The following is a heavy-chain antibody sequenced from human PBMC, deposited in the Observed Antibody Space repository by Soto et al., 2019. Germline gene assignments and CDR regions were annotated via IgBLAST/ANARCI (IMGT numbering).Heavy chain of an antibody. CDR1: GGSFSGYY. CDR3: ARGRRGYSSSSSFDY. CDR2: INHSGST. Sequence: SETLSLTCAVYGGSFSGYYWSWIRQPPGKGLEWIGEINHSGSTNYNPSLKSRVTISVDTSKNQFSLKLSSVTAADTAVYYCARGRRGYSSSSSFDYWGQGTLVTVFS. D-gene: IGHD6-6*01. J-gene: IGHJ4*02. V-gene: IGHV4-34*01.